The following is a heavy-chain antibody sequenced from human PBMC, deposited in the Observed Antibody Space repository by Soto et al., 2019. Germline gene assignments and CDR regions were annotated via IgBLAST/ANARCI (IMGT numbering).Heavy chain of an antibody. CDR2: ISAYNGNT. CDR1: GYTFTSYG. J-gene: IGHJ4*02. Sequence: QVQLVQSGAEVKKPGASVKVSCKASGYTFTSYGISWVRQAPGQGLEWMGWISAYNGNTDYAQKLLGRVSTTSDTATSTACMELRSLRPDDTAVYYCARARALELGDYWGQGTLVTVSS. CDR3: ARARALELGDY. D-gene: IGHD1-26*01. V-gene: IGHV1-18*01.